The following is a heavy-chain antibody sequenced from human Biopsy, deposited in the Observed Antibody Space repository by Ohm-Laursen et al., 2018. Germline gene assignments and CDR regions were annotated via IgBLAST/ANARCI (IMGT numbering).Heavy chain of an antibody. Sequence: ASVKVSCKAPADSFVGYDIHWVRQAPGQGLEWMGSIYPNNGATKNAQKFQGRVTMTRVTSINTAFMELKSLRCDDTAVYYCARDLVDWTVPSWGQGTLVIVSS. CDR1: ADSFVGYD. V-gene: IGHV1-2*02. CDR3: ARDLVDWTVPS. D-gene: IGHD3/OR15-3a*01. CDR2: IYPNNGAT. J-gene: IGHJ4*02.